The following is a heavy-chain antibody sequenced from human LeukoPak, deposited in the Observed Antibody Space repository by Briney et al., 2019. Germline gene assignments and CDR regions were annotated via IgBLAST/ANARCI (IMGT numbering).Heavy chain of an antibody. V-gene: IGHV3-30*18. Sequence: GGSLGLSCAASGFTFSSYGMHWVRQAPGKGLEWVAVISYDGSNKYYADSVKGRFTISRDNSKNTLYLQMNSLRAEDTAVYYCAKDRYSGYAFDYWGQGTLVTVSS. D-gene: IGHD5-12*01. CDR2: ISYDGSNK. CDR1: GFTFSSYG. CDR3: AKDRYSGYAFDY. J-gene: IGHJ4*02.